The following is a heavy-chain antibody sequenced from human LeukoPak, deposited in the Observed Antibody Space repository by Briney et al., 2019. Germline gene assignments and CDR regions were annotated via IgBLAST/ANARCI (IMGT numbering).Heavy chain of an antibody. CDR2: INSDGSST. CDR3: ASPTLGYSSGWCLDL. Sequence: GGSLRLSCAASGFTFSSYWMHWVRQAPGKGLVWVSRINSDGSSTSYADSVKGRFTISRDNAKNTLYLQMNSLRAEDTAVYYCASPTLGYSSGWCLDLWAVAPWSLSPQ. D-gene: IGHD6-19*01. J-gene: IGHJ2*01. CDR1: GFTFSSYW. V-gene: IGHV3-74*01.